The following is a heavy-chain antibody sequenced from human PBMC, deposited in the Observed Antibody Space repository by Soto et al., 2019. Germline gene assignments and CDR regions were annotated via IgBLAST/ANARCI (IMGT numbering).Heavy chain of an antibody. CDR2: IDPRDSQT. D-gene: IGHD1-26*01. CDR1: GYTFTTSW. CDR3: ARLFCSTDTCDSWFDP. J-gene: IGHJ5*02. V-gene: IGHV5-10-1*01. Sequence: GESLKISCTGFGYTFTTSWISWVRQMPGKGLEWMGRIDPRDSQTNYSPSFQGHVTISVDKSISTAYLQWDSLKASDTAMYYCARLFCSTDTCDSWFDPWGQGTLVTVSS.